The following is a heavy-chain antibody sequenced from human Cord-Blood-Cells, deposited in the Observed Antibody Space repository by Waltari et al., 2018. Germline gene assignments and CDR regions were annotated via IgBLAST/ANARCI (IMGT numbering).Heavy chain of an antibody. CDR2: IDSGGST. D-gene: IGHD1-26*01. CDR3: ARLLNGAFDI. CDR1: GFTVSSNY. V-gene: IGHV3-53*04. Sequence: EVQLVESGGGLVQPGGSLRLSCAASGFTVSSNYMSWVRQAPGKGLEWVAVIDSGGSTYYADSVKGRFTISRHNSKNTLYLQMNSLRAEDTAVYYCARLLNGAFDIWGQGTMVTVSS. J-gene: IGHJ3*02.